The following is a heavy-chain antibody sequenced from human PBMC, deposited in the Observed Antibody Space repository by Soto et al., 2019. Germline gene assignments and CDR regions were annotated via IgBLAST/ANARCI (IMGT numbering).Heavy chain of an antibody. J-gene: IGHJ6*02. CDR2: IDPSDSYT. CDR1: GYSFTSYW. Sequence: GESLKISCKGSGYSFTSYWISWVRQMPGKGLEWMGRIDPSDSYTNYSPSFQGHVTISADKSISTAYLQWSSLKASDTAMYYCARQAVEQLPRYYYYYGMDVWGQGTTVTVSS. CDR3: ARQAVEQLPRYYYYYGMDV. V-gene: IGHV5-10-1*01. D-gene: IGHD6-6*01.